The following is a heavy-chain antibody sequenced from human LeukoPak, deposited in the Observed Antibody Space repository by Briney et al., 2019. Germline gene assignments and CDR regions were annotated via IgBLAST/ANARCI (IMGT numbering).Heavy chain of an antibody. Sequence: GGSLRLSCAASGFTFDDYGMSWVRQAPGKGLEWVSVIYSGGSTYYADSVKGRFTISRDNSKNTLYLQMNSLRAEDTAVYYCAKSRGFRSGYDYWGQGTLVTVSS. V-gene: IGHV3-53*01. CDR2: IYSGGST. CDR3: AKSRGFRSGYDY. CDR1: GFTFDDYG. J-gene: IGHJ4*02. D-gene: IGHD3-22*01.